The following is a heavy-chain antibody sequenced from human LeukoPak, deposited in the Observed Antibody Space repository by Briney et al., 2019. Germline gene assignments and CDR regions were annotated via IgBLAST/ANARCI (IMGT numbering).Heavy chain of an antibody. V-gene: IGHV3-23*01. D-gene: IGHD5-24*01. CDR3: ARPRNDGYNYYYYFDY. J-gene: IGHJ4*02. CDR1: GFTFSNSA. CDR2: LSGSGITT. Sequence: GGSLRLSCAASGFTFSNSAMSWVRQAPGKGLEWVSTLSGSGITTYYADSVKGRFTISRDNAKNSLYLQMNSLRAEDTAVYYCARPRNDGYNYYYYFDYWGQGTLVTVFS.